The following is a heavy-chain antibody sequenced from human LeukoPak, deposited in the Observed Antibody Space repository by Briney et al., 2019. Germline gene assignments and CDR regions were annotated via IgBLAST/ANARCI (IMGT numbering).Heavy chain of an antibody. CDR3: ATTVTLDF. V-gene: IGHV3-23*01. Sequence: PGGSLRLSCAASGFTFRTYAMSWVRQAPGKGLERVSVITGTGGGGNKTYYADSVRGRFSISRDDSKNVLFLQMNDLRVDDTAVYFCATTVTLDFWGQGTRVLVSS. D-gene: IGHD1-1*01. J-gene: IGHJ4*01. CDR2: ITGTGGGGNKT. CDR1: GFTFRTYA.